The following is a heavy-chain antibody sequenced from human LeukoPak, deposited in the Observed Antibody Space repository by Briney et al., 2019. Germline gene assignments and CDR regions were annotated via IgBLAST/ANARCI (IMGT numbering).Heavy chain of an antibody. CDR1: GFTFSTHG. D-gene: IGHD5-12*01. CDR2: IWHDGGRK. J-gene: IGHJ4*02. V-gene: IGHV3-33*01. Sequence: GGTLRLSCVVSGFTFSTHGFHWVRQAPGKGLEWVSVIWHDGGRKEYADSVRGRFTISRDNSNLYLQMNSLRAEDTAIYYCARDIGNSGFNLDYWGQGTPVTVSS. CDR3: ARDIGNSGFNLDY.